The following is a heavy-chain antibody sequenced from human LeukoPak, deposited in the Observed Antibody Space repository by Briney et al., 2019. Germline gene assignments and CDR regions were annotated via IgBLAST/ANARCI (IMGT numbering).Heavy chain of an antibody. CDR3: AKIGRKYDFWTGFYEEEVDYMDV. J-gene: IGHJ6*03. D-gene: IGHD3-3*01. CDR1: GFTFNNYW. Sequence: GGSLRLSCAASGFTFNNYWMTWVRQAPGKGLEWVSGVSGSGSSTKHADSVKGRFTISRNNSKNTLSLQMNSLRVEDTAVYYCAKIGRKYDFWTGFYEEEVDYMDVWGKGTTVTVSS. V-gene: IGHV3-23*01. CDR2: VSGSGSST.